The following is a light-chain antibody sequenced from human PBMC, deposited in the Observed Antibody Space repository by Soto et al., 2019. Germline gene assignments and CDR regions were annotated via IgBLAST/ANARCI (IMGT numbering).Light chain of an antibody. CDR2: GAS. CDR3: QHYNNWPLI. J-gene: IGKJ4*01. V-gene: IGKV3-15*01. Sequence: EIVMTQSPVTLSVSPGERATLSCWASQSVSSNLAWYQQKPGQAPRLLIFGASSRANGIPARFSGSGSGTEFPLTISSLQSEDFAVYYCQHYNNWPLIFGGGTKVEIK. CDR1: QSVSSN.